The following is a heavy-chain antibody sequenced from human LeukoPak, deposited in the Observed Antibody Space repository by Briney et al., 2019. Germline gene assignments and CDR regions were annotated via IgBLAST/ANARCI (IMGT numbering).Heavy chain of an antibody. Sequence: SETLSLTCAVSGDSISTSNSYWGWIRRPPGKGLEWVGSIYYSGNTYYNPSLKSRVTISVDTSKNQFSLKLSSVTAADTAVYYCARNLNWDLGPDYWGQGTLVTVSS. CDR3: ARNLNWDLGPDY. V-gene: IGHV4-39*07. D-gene: IGHD7-27*01. J-gene: IGHJ4*02. CDR2: IYYSGNT. CDR1: GDSISTSNSY.